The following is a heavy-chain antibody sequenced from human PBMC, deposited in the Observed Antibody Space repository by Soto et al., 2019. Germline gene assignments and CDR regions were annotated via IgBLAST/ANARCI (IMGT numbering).Heavy chain of an antibody. CDR3: ARDRKGITGTIYYYSGMDV. CDR1: GCTFSSYA. J-gene: IGHJ6*02. Sequence: SLKVSCKASGCTFSSYASSWVRQAPGQGLEWMGGIIPIFGTANYAQKFQGRVTITADESTSTAYMELSSLRSEDTAVYYCARDRKGITGTIYYYSGMDVWGQGTTVTVSS. CDR2: IIPIFGTA. D-gene: IGHD1-20*01. V-gene: IGHV1-69*13.